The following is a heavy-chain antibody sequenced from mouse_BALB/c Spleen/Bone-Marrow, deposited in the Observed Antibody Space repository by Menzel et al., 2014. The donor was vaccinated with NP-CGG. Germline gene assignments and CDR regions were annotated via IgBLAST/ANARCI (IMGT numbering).Heavy chain of an antibody. V-gene: IGHV1-69*02. Sequence: VKLVDSGAELVRPGASVKLSCKASGYTFTSNWINWVKQRPGQGLEWIGNIYPSDSYTNYNQKFKDKATLTVDKSSSTAYMQLSSPTSEDSAVYYCTRGSSYVGYAMDYWGQGTSVTVSS. CDR2: IYPSDSYT. D-gene: IGHD1-1*01. CDR1: GYTFTSNW. J-gene: IGHJ4*01. CDR3: TRGSSYVGYAMDY.